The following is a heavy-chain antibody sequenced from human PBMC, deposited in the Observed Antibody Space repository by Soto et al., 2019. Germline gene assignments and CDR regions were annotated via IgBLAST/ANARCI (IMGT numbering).Heavy chain of an antibody. D-gene: IGHD3-9*01. V-gene: IGHV3-23*01. J-gene: IGHJ4*02. CDR3: AAHYDILTGRFDY. CDR1: GFTFSSYA. Sequence: EVQLLESGGGLVQPGGSLRLSCEASGFTFSSYAMSWVRQAPGKGLEWVSAISGSGGSTYYADSVKGRFTISRDNSKNTLYLQMNSLRAEDTAVYYCAAHYDILTGRFDYWGQGTLVTVSS. CDR2: ISGSGGST.